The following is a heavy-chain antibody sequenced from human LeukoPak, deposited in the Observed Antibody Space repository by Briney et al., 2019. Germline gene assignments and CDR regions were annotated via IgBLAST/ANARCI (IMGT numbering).Heavy chain of an antibody. J-gene: IGHJ4*02. Sequence: PSETLSLTCTVSGGSIGSGYYWAWIRQPPGKGLEWIGSIHYGGTTHYNPSLQSRVTISADTSKNQFALGLRSVTAADTAVYYCTRDIGDFVSDFWGQGTLVTVSS. V-gene: IGHV4-39*02. CDR3: TRDIGDFVSDF. D-gene: IGHD2-21*02. CDR1: GGSIGSGYY. CDR2: IHYGGTT.